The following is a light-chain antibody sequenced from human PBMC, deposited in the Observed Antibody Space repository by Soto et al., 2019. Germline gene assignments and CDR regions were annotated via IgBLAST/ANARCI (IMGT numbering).Light chain of an antibody. V-gene: IGKV3-20*01. CDR1: QSVSSTY. CDR2: GAS. CDR3: QQYGSSSYT. J-gene: IGKJ2*01. Sequence: EIVLTQSPGTLSLSPGERATLSCRASQSVSSTYLAWYQQNPGQAPRLLIYGASSRATGIPDRFSGSGSGTDFTLTSGRLEPEDFAVYFCQQYGSSSYTFGQGTKLEIK.